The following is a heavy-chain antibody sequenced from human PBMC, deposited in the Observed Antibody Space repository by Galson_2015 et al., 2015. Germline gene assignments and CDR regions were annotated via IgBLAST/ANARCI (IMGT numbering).Heavy chain of an antibody. D-gene: IGHD4-23*01. CDR1: EFTFSNYV. CDR3: AKDGLRDYGGNPFDY. Sequence: SLRLSCAASEFTFSNYVMSWVRQAPGKGLEWVSSIFGSGSNTYYADSVKGRFTISRDNSKDTLYLQMNSLRPEDTALYYCAKDGLRDYGGNPFDYWGQGTLVTVSS. V-gene: IGHV3-23*01. CDR2: IFGSGSNT. J-gene: IGHJ4*02.